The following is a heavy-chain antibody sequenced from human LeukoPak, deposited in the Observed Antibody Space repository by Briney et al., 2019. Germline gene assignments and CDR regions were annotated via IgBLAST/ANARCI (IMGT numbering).Heavy chain of an antibody. CDR3: ARDWAHVPHPEDFDI. CDR1: GGSISSGGYY. D-gene: IGHD1-14*01. Sequence: NSSQTLSLTCTVSGGSISSGGYYWSWIRQPPGKGLEWIGYIYHSGSTYYNPSLKSRVTISVDTSKNQFSLKLSSVTAADTAVYYCARDWAHVPHPEDFDIWGQGTMVTVSS. J-gene: IGHJ3*02. V-gene: IGHV4-30-2*01. CDR2: IYHSGST.